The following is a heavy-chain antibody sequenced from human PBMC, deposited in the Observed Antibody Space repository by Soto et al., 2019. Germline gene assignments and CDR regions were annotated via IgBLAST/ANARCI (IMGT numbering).Heavy chain of an antibody. Sequence: QVHLVQSGAEVKKPGASVKVSCKGSGYAFTTYGITWVRQAPGQGLEWMGWISAHNGNTNYAQKLQGRVTVTRDTSTSTAYMEVRGLSSDDKAVYYCAGGRYGDYWGQGALVTVSS. D-gene: IGHD1-1*01. CDR2: ISAHNGNT. J-gene: IGHJ4*02. CDR3: AGGRYGDY. V-gene: IGHV1-18*01. CDR1: GYAFTTYG.